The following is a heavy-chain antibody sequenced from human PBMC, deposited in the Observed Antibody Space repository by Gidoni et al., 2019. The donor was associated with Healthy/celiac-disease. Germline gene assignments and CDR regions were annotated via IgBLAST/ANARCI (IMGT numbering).Heavy chain of an antibody. D-gene: IGHD2-21*02. J-gene: IGHJ4*02. CDR2: ISYDGSNK. V-gene: IGHV3-30*01. CDR1: GFTFSSYA. CDR3: ARDGLRLSSWDAYCGGDCDPGLDY. Sequence: QVQLVESGGGVVQPGRSLRLSCAASGFTFSSYAMHWVRQAPGKGLEWLAVISYDGSNKYYADSVKGRFTISRDNSKNTLYLQMNSLRAEDTAVYYCARDGLRLSSWDAYCGGDCDPGLDYWGQGTLVTVSS.